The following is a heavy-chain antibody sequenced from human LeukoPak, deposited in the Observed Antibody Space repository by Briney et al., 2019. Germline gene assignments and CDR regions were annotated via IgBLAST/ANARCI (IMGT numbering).Heavy chain of an antibody. CDR1: GYVFTSYY. Sequence: GASVKVSCKASGYVFTSYYITWVRQAPGQGLEWMGCVSAYNGNTNYAQNFQGRVTMTTDTSTSTAYMELRSLTSDDTAIYYCARGGEHWIDPWGQGTLVTVSS. D-gene: IGHD1-1*01. CDR2: VSAYNGNT. V-gene: IGHV1-18*01. J-gene: IGHJ5*02. CDR3: ARGGEHWIDP.